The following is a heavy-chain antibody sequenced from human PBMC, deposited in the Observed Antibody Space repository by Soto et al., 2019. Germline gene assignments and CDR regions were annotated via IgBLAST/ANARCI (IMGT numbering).Heavy chain of an antibody. J-gene: IGHJ6*02. CDR2: IIPIFGTA. CDR1: GGTFSSYA. D-gene: IGHD2-15*01. Sequence: QVQLVQSGAEVKKPGSSVKVSCKASGGTFSSYAISWVRQAPGQGLEWMGGIIPIFGTANYAQKFQGRVTITADESTSTAYMELSSLRSEDTAVYYCARGPQAATPRNYYYYYGMDVRGQGTTVTVSS. CDR3: ARGPQAATPRNYYYYYGMDV. V-gene: IGHV1-69*01.